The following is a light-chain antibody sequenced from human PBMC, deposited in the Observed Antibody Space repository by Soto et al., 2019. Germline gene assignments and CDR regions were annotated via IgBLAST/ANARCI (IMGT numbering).Light chain of an antibody. Sequence: IHMTHSPSSLSASLGDIVAITCRAIQGISTYLNWYQQKPGKAPKLLIYAASSLQSGVPSRFSGSGSGTEFTLTISSLQPDDFATYYCQQYNSYWTFGQGTKVDI. CDR1: QGISTY. J-gene: IGKJ1*01. V-gene: IGKV1-16*01. CDR2: AAS. CDR3: QQYNSYWT.